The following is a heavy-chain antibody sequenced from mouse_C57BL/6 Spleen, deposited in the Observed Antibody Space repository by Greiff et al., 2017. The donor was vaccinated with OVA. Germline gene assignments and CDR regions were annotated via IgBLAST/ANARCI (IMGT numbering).Heavy chain of an antibody. CDR2: IWGDGST. D-gene: IGHD1-1*01. Sequence: VQLQQSGPGLVAPSQSLSITCTVSGFSLTSYGVSWVRQPPGKGLEWLGVIWGDGSTNYHSALISRLSISKDNFKSQVFLKLNSLQTDDTATYYCAKSPTVVAFYAMDYWGQGTSVTVSS. CDR3: AKSPTVVAFYAMDY. CDR1: GFSLTSYG. J-gene: IGHJ4*01. V-gene: IGHV2-3*01.